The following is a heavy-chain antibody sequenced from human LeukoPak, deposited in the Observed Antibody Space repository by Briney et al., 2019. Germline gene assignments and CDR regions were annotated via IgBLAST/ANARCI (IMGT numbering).Heavy chain of an antibody. V-gene: IGHV4-38-2*02. J-gene: IGHJ4*02. D-gene: IGHD4-23*01. CDR2: IYHTGST. Sequence: SETLSLTCTVSGDSISNGYYWGWIRRPPGKGLEWIGSIYHTGSTYYNPSLKSRVIISVDTSKNQFSLKLSSVTAADTAVYYCARGRSGYGGNSGIASCDYWGQGTLVTVSS. CDR1: GDSISNGYY. CDR3: ARGRSGYGGNSGIASCDY.